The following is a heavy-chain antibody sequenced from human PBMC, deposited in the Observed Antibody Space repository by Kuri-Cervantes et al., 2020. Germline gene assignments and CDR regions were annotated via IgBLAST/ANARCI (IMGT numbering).Heavy chain of an antibody. J-gene: IGHJ4*02. Sequence: GESLKISCAASGFTFSSYDMHWVRQATGKGLEWVSAIGTAGDTYYPGSVKGRFTISRENAKNSLYLQMNSLRVEDTAVYYCTRDRGIRDNWYFVFDYWGQGSLVTVSS. CDR1: GFTFSSYD. CDR2: IGTAGDT. CDR3: TRDRGIRDNWYFVFDY. V-gene: IGHV3-13*01. D-gene: IGHD1-1*01.